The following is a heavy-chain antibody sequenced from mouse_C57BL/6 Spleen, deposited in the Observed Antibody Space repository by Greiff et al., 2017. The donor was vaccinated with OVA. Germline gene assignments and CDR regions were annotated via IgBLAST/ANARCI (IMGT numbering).Heavy chain of an antibody. D-gene: IGHD1-2*01. V-gene: IGHV1-15*01. CDR1: GYTFTDYE. CDR2: IDPETGGT. J-gene: IGHJ2*01. Sequence: VQLQQSGAELVRPGASVTLSCKASGYTFTDYEMHWVKQTPVHGLEWIGAIDPETGGTAYNQKFKGKAILTADKSSSTAYMELRSLTSEDSAVYYCTRDTTAVGNYFDDWGQGTTLTVAS. CDR3: TRDTTAVGNYFDD.